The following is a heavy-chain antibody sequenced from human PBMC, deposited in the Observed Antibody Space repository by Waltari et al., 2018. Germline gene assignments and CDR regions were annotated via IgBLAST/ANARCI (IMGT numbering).Heavy chain of an antibody. Sequence: QVQLVQSGAEVKKPGSSVKVSCKAAGGTFSSYVCRWVRQAPGHGLEWMGGIIPIFCTANYAQKFQGRVTITADESTSTAYMELSSLRSEDTAVYYCARALAAAGTYYYYYYMDVWGKGTTVTVSS. V-gene: IGHV1-69*01. CDR3: ARALAAAGTYYYYYYMDV. J-gene: IGHJ6*03. CDR2: IIPIFCTA. CDR1: GGTFSSYV. D-gene: IGHD6-13*01.